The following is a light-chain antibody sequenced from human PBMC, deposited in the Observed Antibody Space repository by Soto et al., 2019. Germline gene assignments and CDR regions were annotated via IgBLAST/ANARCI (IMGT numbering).Light chain of an antibody. J-gene: IGKJ5*01. V-gene: IGKV1-33*01. CDR2: DAS. CDR1: QNINNY. Sequence: IQMTQSPSSLSASVGDRVTITCQASQNINNYLNWYQQKPGRAPKLLIYDASDLEAGVPSRFRGSGSGTDFTFTISRLQPEDIATYYCQQYENLATFGQGTRLEIK. CDR3: QQYENLAT.